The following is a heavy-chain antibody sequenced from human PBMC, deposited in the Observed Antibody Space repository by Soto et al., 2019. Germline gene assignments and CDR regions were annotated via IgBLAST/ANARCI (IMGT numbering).Heavy chain of an antibody. D-gene: IGHD2-21*02. Sequence: QLQLQESGPGLVKPSETLSLTCNVSGGSISSSSYFWGWIRQPPGKGLDWIGSIYYSWSTYYHPSLQRRXTXSXXTSKNQFSLKLSSVTAADTAVYYCARHPSDFWFDPWGQGTLVTVSS. CDR2: IYYSWST. CDR1: GGSISSSSYF. J-gene: IGHJ5*02. V-gene: IGHV4-39*01. CDR3: ARHPSDFWFDP.